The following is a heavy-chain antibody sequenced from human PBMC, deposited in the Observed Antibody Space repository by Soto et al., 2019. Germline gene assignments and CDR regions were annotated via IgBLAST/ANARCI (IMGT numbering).Heavy chain of an antibody. J-gene: IGHJ3*02. CDR1: GYTFTSYG. CDR2: ISAYNGNT. V-gene: IGHV1-18*01. CDR3: ARDEANYDILTGGRDAFDI. Sequence: VSVKGSCKASGYTFTSYGVGWVRQTNGQGLEWMGWISAYNGNTNYAQKLQGRVTMTTDTSTSTAYMELRSLRSDDTAVYYCARDEANYDILTGGRDAFDIWGQGTMVTVSS. D-gene: IGHD3-9*01.